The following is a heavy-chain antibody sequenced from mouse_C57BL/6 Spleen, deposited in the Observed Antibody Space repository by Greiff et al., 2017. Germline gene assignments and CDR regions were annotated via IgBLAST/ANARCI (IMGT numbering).Heavy chain of an antibody. Sequence: EVQLVESGGGLVKPGGSLKLSCAASGFTFSSYAMSWVRQTPEKRLEWVATISDGGSYTYYPDNVKGRFTISRDNAKNNLYLQMSHLKSEDTAMYYCARPYYYNYGYSYWGQGTLVTFSA. J-gene: IGHJ3*01. V-gene: IGHV5-4*01. D-gene: IGHD2-10*01. CDR2: ISDGGSYT. CDR3: ARPYYYNYGYSY. CDR1: GFTFSSYA.